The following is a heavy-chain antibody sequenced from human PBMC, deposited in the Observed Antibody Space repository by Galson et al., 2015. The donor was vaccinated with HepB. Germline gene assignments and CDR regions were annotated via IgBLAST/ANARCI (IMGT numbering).Heavy chain of an antibody. V-gene: IGHV1-2*02. Sequence: SVKVSCKASGYTFTGYYMHWVRQAPGQGLEWMGWINPNSGGTNYAQKFQGRVTMTRDTSISTAYMELSRLRSDDTAVYYCARVRQSITMIVATQYQKQYFQHWGQGTLVTVSS. CDR3: ARVRQSITMIVATQYQKQYFQH. CDR1: GYTFTGYY. J-gene: IGHJ1*01. CDR2: INPNSGGT. D-gene: IGHD3-22*01.